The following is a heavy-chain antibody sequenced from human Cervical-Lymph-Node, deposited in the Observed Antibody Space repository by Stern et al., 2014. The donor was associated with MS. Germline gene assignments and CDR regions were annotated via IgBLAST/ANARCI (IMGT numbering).Heavy chain of an antibody. CDR1: GFTFASYY. D-gene: IGHD2-2*01. CDR2: IDPNNGGT. V-gene: IGHV1-2*06. J-gene: IGHJ4*02. Sequence: QVQLVQSGAEVKKPGASVKVSCKASGFTFASYYMHWVRQAPGQGLEWMGRIDPNNGGTNSAQKFQGRVTMTRATSIRTGYLELSRLRSDDTAVYYCARGPPGGDYFDYWGQGTLVTVSS. CDR3: ARGPPGGDYFDY.